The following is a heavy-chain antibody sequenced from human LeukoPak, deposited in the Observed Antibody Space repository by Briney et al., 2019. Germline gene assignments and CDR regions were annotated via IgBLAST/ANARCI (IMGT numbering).Heavy chain of an antibody. Sequence: PGGSLRLSCAASGFTFSNYGMHWVRQAPGKGLEWVAVIWFDGSNEYYADSVKGRFTISRDNAKNTLFLQMNSLRAEDTALYYCARAGGGNLNFDYWGQGTLVTVSS. CDR3: ARAGGGNLNFDY. V-gene: IGHV3-33*01. D-gene: IGHD2-15*01. CDR2: IWFDGSNE. J-gene: IGHJ4*02. CDR1: GFTFSNYG.